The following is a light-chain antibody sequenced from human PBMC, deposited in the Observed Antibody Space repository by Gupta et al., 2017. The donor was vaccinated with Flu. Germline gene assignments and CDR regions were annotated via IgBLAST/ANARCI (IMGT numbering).Light chain of an antibody. J-gene: IGLJ2*01. CDR1: SGHSNSA. CDR2: VNRVGSH. V-gene: IGLV4-69*01. Sequence: QLVLTQSPSSSASLGASVKPTCTLCSGHSNSAIAWHQQQPDKGPRYLVKVNRVGSHIKGDGIRDRCSGSSSGAERYITISRLQAEDEDYYSCPAWGSGFGVFGGGTKLTVL. CDR3: PAWGSGFGV.